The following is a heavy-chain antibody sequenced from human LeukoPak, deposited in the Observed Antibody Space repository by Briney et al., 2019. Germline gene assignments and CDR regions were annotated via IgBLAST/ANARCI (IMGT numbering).Heavy chain of an antibody. Sequence: GESPKISWKGSGYNFSSYWIAWVRQIPRQGLEWMEIIYPGDSHTRHSPSFQGQVTISTDKSNSTAYLQRSSLKASDTAVYYCAMQYGSRKSCSVWGQGTMVTVSS. J-gene: IGHJ6*02. V-gene: IGHV5-51*01. D-gene: IGHD2-2*01. CDR3: AMQYGSRKSCSV. CDR1: GYNFSSYW. CDR2: IYPGDSHT.